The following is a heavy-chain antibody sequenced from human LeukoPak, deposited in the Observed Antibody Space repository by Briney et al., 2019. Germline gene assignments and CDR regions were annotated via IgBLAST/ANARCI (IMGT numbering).Heavy chain of an antibody. CDR3: AELGITMIGGV. Sequence: PGGSLRLSCAASGFTFSDHYMSWIRQAPGKGLEWVSYISSSGNNRYYIDSVKGRFTMSRDNAKNSLYLQMNSLRAEDTAVYYCAELGITMIGGVWGKGTTVTISS. CDR1: GFTFSDHY. CDR2: ISSSGNNR. J-gene: IGHJ6*04. V-gene: IGHV3-11*04. D-gene: IGHD3-10*02.